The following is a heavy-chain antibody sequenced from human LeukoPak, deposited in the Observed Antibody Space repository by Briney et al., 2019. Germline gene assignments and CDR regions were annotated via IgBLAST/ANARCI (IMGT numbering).Heavy chain of an antibody. D-gene: IGHD6-19*01. V-gene: IGHV3-21*01. CDR1: GFTFSSYS. Sequence: GGSLTLSCAASGFTFSSYSMTWVRQAPGKGLEWVSSITSSSSYIYYADSVKGRFTISRDNAKNSLYLQMNSLSADDTAVYYCANGIAVAGTAFDIWGQGTMVTVSS. J-gene: IGHJ3*02. CDR2: ITSSSSYI. CDR3: ANGIAVAGTAFDI.